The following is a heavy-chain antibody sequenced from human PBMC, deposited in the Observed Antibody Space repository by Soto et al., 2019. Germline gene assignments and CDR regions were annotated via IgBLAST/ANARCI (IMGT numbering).Heavy chain of an antibody. Sequence: SETLSLTCTVSGGSISSYYWSWIRQPPGQGLEWIGYIYYSGSTNYNPSLKSRVTISLDTPKNQFSLKLSSVTAADTAVYYCARGEYSGYGMDFDYWGQGTLVTVSS. J-gene: IGHJ4*02. D-gene: IGHD5-12*01. V-gene: IGHV4-59*01. CDR2: IYYSGST. CDR3: ARGEYSGYGMDFDY. CDR1: GGSISSYY.